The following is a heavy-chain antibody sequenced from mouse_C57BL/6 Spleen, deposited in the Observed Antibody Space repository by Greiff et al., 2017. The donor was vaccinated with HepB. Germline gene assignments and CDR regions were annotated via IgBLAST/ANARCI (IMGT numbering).Heavy chain of an antibody. CDR2: ISYDGSN. V-gene: IGHV3-6*01. CDR3: ARGDYGNHYWYFDV. J-gene: IGHJ1*03. D-gene: IGHD2-1*01. CDR1: GYSITSGYY. Sequence: EVQLQESGPGLVKPSQSLSLTCSVPGYSITSGYYWNWIRQFPGNKLEWMGYISYDGSNNYNPSLKNRISITRDTSKNQFFLKLNSVTTEDTATYYCARGDYGNHYWYFDVWGTGTTVTVSS.